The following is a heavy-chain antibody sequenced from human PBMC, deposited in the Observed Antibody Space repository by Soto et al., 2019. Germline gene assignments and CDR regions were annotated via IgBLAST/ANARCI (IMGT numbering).Heavy chain of an antibody. Sequence: SLRLSCAASGFTFSSYAMHSVRQAPGTGLEWVAVISYDGSNKYYADYVKARFTISRDNSKNTLYLQMNSLRAEDTAVYYCARAHLYSSGWYKKGAFDIWGQGTMVTVS. D-gene: IGHD6-19*01. CDR1: GFTFSSYA. CDR3: ARAHLYSSGWYKKGAFDI. CDR2: ISYDGSNK. J-gene: IGHJ3*02. V-gene: IGHV3-30-3*01.